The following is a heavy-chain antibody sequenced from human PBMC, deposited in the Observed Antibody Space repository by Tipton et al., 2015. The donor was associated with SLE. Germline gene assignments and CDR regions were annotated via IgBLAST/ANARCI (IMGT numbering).Heavy chain of an antibody. CDR1: GDSISSHY. V-gene: IGHV4-59*08. D-gene: IGHD2-15*01. CDR3: ARTSFCGGGTCFSLDY. J-gene: IGHJ4*02. Sequence: TLSLTCTVSGDSISSHYWSWIRQPPGKGLEWIGYIYYRGGTKYNPSLKSRVTISVDPSKNQFSLKLGSVTAADTAVYYCARTSFCGGGTCFSLDYWGQGTLVTVSS. CDR2: IYYRGGT.